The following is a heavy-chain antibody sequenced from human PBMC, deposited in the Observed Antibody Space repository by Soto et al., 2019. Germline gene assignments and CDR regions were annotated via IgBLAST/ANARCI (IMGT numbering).Heavy chain of an antibody. CDR1: GFTFSSYA. Sequence: QVQLVESGGGVVQPGRSLRLSCAASGFTFSSYAMHWVRQAPGKGLEWVAVISYDGSNKYYADSVKGRFTISRDNSKNTLYLQMNSLRAEDTAVYYCARDSTCGGDCWAANYYYGMDVWGQGTTVTVSS. CDR3: ARDSTCGGDCWAANYYYGMDV. D-gene: IGHD2-21*02. CDR2: ISYDGSNK. V-gene: IGHV3-30-3*01. J-gene: IGHJ6*02.